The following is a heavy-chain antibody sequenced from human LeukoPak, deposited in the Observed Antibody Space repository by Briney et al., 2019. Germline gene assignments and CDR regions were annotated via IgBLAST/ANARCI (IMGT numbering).Heavy chain of an antibody. Sequence: QPGGSLRLSCAASGFTFTNAWMSWVRQAPGKGLEWVANIKQDGTEKHYVDSVKGRFTISRDNAKNSLYLQMNNLRAEDTAVYYCARDGHANDAFDIWGQGTMVTVSS. CDR3: ARDGHANDAFDI. J-gene: IGHJ3*02. V-gene: IGHV3-7*05. CDR1: GFTFTNAW. CDR2: IKQDGTEK.